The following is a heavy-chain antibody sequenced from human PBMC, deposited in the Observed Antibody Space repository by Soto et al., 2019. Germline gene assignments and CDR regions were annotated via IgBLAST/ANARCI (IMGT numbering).Heavy chain of an antibody. CDR1: GFTFSNYG. J-gene: IGHJ4*02. V-gene: IGHV1-18*01. CDR2: ISTYNGDT. D-gene: IGHD3-16*02. Sequence: QVQLVESGGGVVQPGRSLRLSCAASGFTFSNYGVSWVRQAPGQGLEWMGWISTYNGDTNHAERLQGRVTMTTDTSTSTVNMELRSLRSDDTAVYYCARDRSSVITFGGVTVLDYWGQGTLVTVSS. CDR3: ARDRSSVITFGGVTVLDY.